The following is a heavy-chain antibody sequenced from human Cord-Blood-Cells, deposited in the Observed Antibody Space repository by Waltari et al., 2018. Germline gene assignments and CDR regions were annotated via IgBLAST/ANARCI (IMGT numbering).Heavy chain of an antibody. CDR3: AHALAAADDAFDI. CDR1: GGSISSGGYY. J-gene: IGHJ3*02. V-gene: IGHV4-31*03. CDR2: IYYSGST. Sequence: QVQLQESGPGLVKPSQTLSLTCTVSGGSISSGGYYWRWLRQHPGKGLEWIGYIYYSGSTYYNPSLKSRVTISVDTSKNQFSLKLSSVTAADTAVYYCAHALAAADDAFDIWGQGTMVTVSS. D-gene: IGHD6-13*01.